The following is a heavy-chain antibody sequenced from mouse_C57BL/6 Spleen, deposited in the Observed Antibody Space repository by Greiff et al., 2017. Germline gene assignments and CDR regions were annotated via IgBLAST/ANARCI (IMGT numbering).Heavy chain of an antibody. Sequence: EVQLQESGPGLVKPSQSLSLTCSVTGYSITSGYYWNWIRQLPGNKLEWMGYISYDGSNNYNPSLKNRISITRDTSKTQFFLKLNSVTTEDTATYYCARDLMDYWGQGTSVTVSS. J-gene: IGHJ4*01. CDR2: ISYDGSN. CDR1: GYSITSGYY. CDR3: ARDLMDY. V-gene: IGHV3-6*01.